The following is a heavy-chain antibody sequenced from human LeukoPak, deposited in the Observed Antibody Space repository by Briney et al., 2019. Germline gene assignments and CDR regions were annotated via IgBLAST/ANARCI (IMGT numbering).Heavy chain of an antibody. CDR1: GFTFSSYW. CDR3: ARVPRNYDFWSGLFDY. J-gene: IGHJ4*02. Sequence: GGSLRLSCAASGFTFSSYWMHWVRQAPGKGLVWVSRINTDGSSTSYADSVKGRFTISRDNAKNTLYLQMNSLRAGDTAVYYCARVPRNYDFWSGLFDYWGQGTLVTVSS. V-gene: IGHV3-74*01. D-gene: IGHD3-3*01. CDR2: INTDGSST.